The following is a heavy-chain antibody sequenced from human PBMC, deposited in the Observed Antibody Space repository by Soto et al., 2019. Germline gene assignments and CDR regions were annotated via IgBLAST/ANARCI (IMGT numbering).Heavy chain of an antibody. J-gene: IGHJ6*02. CDR1: GGTFSSYA. Sequence: SVKVSCKASGGTFSSYAISWVRQAPGQGLEWMGGIIPIFGTANYAQKFQGRVTITADESTSTAYMELSSLRSEDTAVYYCARDPTVAGTYYYYYGMDVWGQGTTVTVSS. V-gene: IGHV1-69*13. CDR3: ARDPTVAGTYYYYYGMDV. CDR2: IIPIFGTA. D-gene: IGHD6-19*01.